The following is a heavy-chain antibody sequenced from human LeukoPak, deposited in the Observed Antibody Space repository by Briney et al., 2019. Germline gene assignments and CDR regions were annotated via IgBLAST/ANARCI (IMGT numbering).Heavy chain of an antibody. CDR2: IVVGSGNT. CDR3: AAALGRDWLQNHDAFDI. V-gene: IGHV1-58*02. CDR1: GGTFSSYA. J-gene: IGHJ3*02. D-gene: IGHD5-24*01. Sequence: GASVKVSCKASGGTFSSYAISWVRQARGQRLEWIGWIVVGSGNTNYAQKFQERVTITRDMSTSTAYMELSSLRSEDTAVYYCAAALGRDWLQNHDAFDIWGQGTMVTVSS.